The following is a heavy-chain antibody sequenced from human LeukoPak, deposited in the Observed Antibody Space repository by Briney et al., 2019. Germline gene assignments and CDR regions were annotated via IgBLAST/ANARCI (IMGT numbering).Heavy chain of an antibody. CDR1: GYTFTGYY. J-gene: IGHJ4*02. V-gene: IGHV1-2*02. CDR3: ARGPYYGSGRRGYYFDY. CDR2: INPNSGGT. Sequence: GASVKVSCKASGYTFTGYYMHWVRQAPGQGLEWMGWINPNSGGTNYAQKFQGRVTMTRDTSISTAYMELGRLRSDDTAVYYCARGPYYGSGRRGYYFDYWGQGTLVTVSS. D-gene: IGHD3-10*01.